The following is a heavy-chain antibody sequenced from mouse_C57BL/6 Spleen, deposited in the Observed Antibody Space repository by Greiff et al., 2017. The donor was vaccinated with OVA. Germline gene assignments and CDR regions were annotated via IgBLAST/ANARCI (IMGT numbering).Heavy chain of an antibody. J-gene: IGHJ1*03. Sequence: AASGIDFSRYWMSWVRRAPGKGLEWIGEINPDSSTINYAPSLKDKFIISRDNAKNTLYLQMSKVRSEDTALYYCARHYYGSSFSYWYFDVWGTGTTVTVAS. CDR2: INPDSSTI. D-gene: IGHD1-1*01. CDR1: GIDFSRYW. CDR3: ARHYYGSSFSYWYFDV. V-gene: IGHV4-1*01.